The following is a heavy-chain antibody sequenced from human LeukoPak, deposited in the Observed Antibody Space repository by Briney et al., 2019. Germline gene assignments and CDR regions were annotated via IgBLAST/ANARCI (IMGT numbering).Heavy chain of an antibody. Sequence: GGSLRLSCAASGFTFSDYYMSWIRQAPGKGLEWVSYISSSGSTIYYADSVKGRFTISRDNAKNSLYLQMNSLRAEDTAVYCCHMGSPSFHAFDIWGQGTMVTVSS. CDR3: HMGSPSFHAFDI. CDR2: ISSSGSTI. CDR1: GFTFSDYY. J-gene: IGHJ3*02. V-gene: IGHV3-11*01. D-gene: IGHD3-16*01.